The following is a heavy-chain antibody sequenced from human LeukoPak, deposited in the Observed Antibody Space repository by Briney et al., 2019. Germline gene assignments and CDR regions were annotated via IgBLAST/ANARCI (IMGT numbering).Heavy chain of an antibody. Sequence: GGSLRLSCAASGFTFSNYAMSWVRQAPGKGLEWVSLIKGRGDKTYYADSVRGRFTISRDNSKNTLYLQMNSLRAEDTALYYCAKEELTNPYYHDSSGYPNDAFDIWGQGTMVTVSS. J-gene: IGHJ3*02. CDR1: GFTFSNYA. V-gene: IGHV3-23*01. CDR3: AKEELTNPYYHDSSGYPNDAFDI. D-gene: IGHD3-22*01. CDR2: IKGRGDKT.